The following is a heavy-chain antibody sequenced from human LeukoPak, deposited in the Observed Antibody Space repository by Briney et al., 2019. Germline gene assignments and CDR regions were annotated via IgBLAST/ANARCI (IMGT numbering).Heavy chain of an antibody. V-gene: IGHV4-34*01. CDR2: INHSGST. CDR1: GFTFSNYW. Sequence: GSLRLSCAASGFTFSNYWMSWVRQAPGKGLEWIGEINHSGSTNYNPSLKSRVTISVDTSKNQFSLKLSSVTAADTAVYYCARAFRSMGYYYYYGVDVWGQGTTVTVSS. D-gene: IGHD2/OR15-2a*01. J-gene: IGHJ6*02. CDR3: ARAFRSMGYYYYYGVDV.